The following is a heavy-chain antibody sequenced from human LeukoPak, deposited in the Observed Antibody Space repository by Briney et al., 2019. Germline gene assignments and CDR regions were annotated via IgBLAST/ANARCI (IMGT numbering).Heavy chain of an antibody. CDR2: IYPGDSDT. Sequence: GESLKISCKGSGYSFTNYWIAWVRQMPGKGLEWMGIIYPGDSDTRYSPSFQGQVTISADKSISTAYLQWSSLKASDTAMFYCARRVFGGLGFFDYWGQGTLVTVSS. CDR1: GYSFTNYW. J-gene: IGHJ4*02. D-gene: IGHD3-3*01. V-gene: IGHV5-51*01. CDR3: ARRVFGGLGFFDY.